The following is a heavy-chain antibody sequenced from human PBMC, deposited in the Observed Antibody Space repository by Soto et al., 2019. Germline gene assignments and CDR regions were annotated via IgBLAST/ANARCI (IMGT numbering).Heavy chain of an antibody. J-gene: IGHJ3*01. CDR1: GGSFSGYY. CDR2: INHSGST. D-gene: IGHD3-10*01. Sequence: SETLSLTCAVYGGSFSGYYWSWIRQPPGKGLEWIGEINHSGSTNYNPSLKSRVTISVDTSKNQFSLKLSSVTAADTAVYYCARGFKGVPAVWGQGTMVTVSS. V-gene: IGHV4-34*01. CDR3: ARGFKGVPAV.